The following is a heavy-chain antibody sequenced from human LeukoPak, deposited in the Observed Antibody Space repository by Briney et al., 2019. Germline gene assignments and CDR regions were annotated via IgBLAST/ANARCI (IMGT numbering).Heavy chain of an antibody. V-gene: IGHV3-9*01. D-gene: IGHD3-10*01. J-gene: IGHJ4*02. CDR2: ISWNSGSI. CDR3: AKDYYGSGSYFDY. CDR1: GFTFDDYA. Sequence: PGGSLRFSCAASGFTFDDYAMHWVRQAPGKGLEWVSGISWNSGSIGYADSVKGRFTISRDNAKNSLYLQMNSLRAEDTALYYCAKDYYGSGSYFDYWGQGTLVTVSS.